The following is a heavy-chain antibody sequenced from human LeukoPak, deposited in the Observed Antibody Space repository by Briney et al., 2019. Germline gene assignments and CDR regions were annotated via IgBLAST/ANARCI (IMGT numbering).Heavy chain of an antibody. J-gene: IGHJ5*02. Sequence: TSETLSLTCTVSGYSISSGYYWGWIRQPPGKGLEWIGSIYHSGSTYYNPSLKSRAIISVDTSKNQFSLKLSSVTAADTAVYYCARDEYCSSTSCYRQSRYNWFDPWGQGTLVTVSS. CDR2: IYHSGST. V-gene: IGHV4-38-2*02. D-gene: IGHD2-2*02. CDR3: ARDEYCSSTSCYRQSRYNWFDP. CDR1: GYSISSGYY.